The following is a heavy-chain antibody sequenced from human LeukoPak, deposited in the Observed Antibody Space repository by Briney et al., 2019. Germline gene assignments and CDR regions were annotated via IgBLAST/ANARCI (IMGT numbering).Heavy chain of an antibody. Sequence: SVKVSCKASGGTFSSYAISWVRQAPGQGLEWMGGIIPIFGTANYAQKFQGRVTITADESTSTACMELSSLRSEDTAVYYCARALGGYYGSGSYYNVNYYGMDVWGKGTTVTVSS. J-gene: IGHJ6*04. CDR2: IIPIFGTA. CDR1: GGTFSSYA. V-gene: IGHV1-69*13. CDR3: ARALGGYYGSGSYYNVNYYGMDV. D-gene: IGHD3-10*01.